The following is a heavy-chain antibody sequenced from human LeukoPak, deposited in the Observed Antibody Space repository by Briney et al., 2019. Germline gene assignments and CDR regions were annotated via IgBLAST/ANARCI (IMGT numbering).Heavy chain of an antibody. CDR2: ISLSGST. CDR1: GGSISSYY. D-gene: IGHD3-22*01. V-gene: IGHV4-4*07. J-gene: IGHJ4*02. CDR3: ARGADYYDSSSGY. Sequence: PSETLSLTCTVSGGSISSYYWSWIRQPAGKGLKWIGRISLSGSTNYNPSLKSRVTISADTSKNQFSLKLSSVTAADTAVYYCARGADYYDSSSGYWGQGTLVTVSS.